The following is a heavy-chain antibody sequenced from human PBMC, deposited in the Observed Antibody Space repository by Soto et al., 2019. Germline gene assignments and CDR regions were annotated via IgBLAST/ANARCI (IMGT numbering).Heavy chain of an antibody. Sequence: QVQLVQSGAEVKKPGSSVKVSCKASGGTFSSYTISWVRQAPGQGLEWLGRINPLLGIANYAQKFQGRATITAAKSTSAAYMELSSLRSEDTAVYYCAVYGKLDYWGQGTLVTVSS. CDR1: GGTFSSYT. J-gene: IGHJ4*02. D-gene: IGHD3-16*01. V-gene: IGHV1-69*02. CDR2: INPLLGIA. CDR3: AVYGKLDY.